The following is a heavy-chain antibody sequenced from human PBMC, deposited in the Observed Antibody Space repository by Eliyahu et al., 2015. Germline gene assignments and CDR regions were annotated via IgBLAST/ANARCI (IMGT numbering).Heavy chain of an antibody. CDR3: XGGXVAGGGYYYYGMDV. D-gene: IGHD2-21*01. CDR1: GFTFSDYY. V-gene: IGHV3-11*01. J-gene: IGHJ6*02. Sequence: AASGFTFSDYYMSWIRQAPGKGLEWVSYISSSGSTIYYADSVKGRFTISRDNAKNSLYLQMNSLRAEDPAVYYCXGGXVAGGGYYYYGMDVWGQGTTVTVSS. CDR2: ISSSGSTI.